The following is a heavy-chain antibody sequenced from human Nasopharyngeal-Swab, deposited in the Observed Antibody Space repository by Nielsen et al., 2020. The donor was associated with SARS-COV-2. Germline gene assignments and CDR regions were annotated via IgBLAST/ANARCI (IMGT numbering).Heavy chain of an antibody. CDR2: INAYNGST. CDR1: GYTITSYD. CDR3: ARDSLTTIFGVVKTAFDY. J-gene: IGHJ4*02. D-gene: IGHD3-3*01. Sequence: ASAQISCKASGYTITSYDISWVRQAAGQGIEWMGWINAYNGSTNYAQKLQGRVTMTTDTSTSKAYMELRSLRSDDTTVYYCARDSLTTIFGVVKTAFDYWGQGTLVTVSS. V-gene: IGHV1-18*01.